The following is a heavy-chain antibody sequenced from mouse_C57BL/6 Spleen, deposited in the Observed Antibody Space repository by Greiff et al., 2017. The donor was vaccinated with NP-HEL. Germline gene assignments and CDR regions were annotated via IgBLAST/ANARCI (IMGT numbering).Heavy chain of an antibody. J-gene: IGHJ4*01. Sequence: EVKLVESGGGLVQPGGSLKLSCAASGFTFSDYGMAWVRQAPRKGPEWVAFISNLAYSIYYADTVTGRFTISRGNSKNTLYLEMSSLRSEDTAVYYVARQDDYDVSAMDYWGQGTSVTVSS. V-gene: IGHV5-15*01. CDR3: ARQDDYDVSAMDY. CDR1: GFTFSDYG. D-gene: IGHD2-4*01. CDR2: ISNLAYSI.